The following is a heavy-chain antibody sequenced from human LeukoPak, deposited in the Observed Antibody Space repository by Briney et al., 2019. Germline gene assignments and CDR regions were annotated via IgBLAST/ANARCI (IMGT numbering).Heavy chain of an antibody. V-gene: IGHV1-69*13. Sequence: GASVKVSCKASGGTFSSYAISWVRQAPGQGLEWMGGIIPIFGTANYAQKFQGRVTITADESTSTAYMELSSLRSEDTAVYYCARDRGAYSSSSVDVTDDAFDIWGQGTMVTVSS. CDR1: GGTFSSYA. J-gene: IGHJ3*02. D-gene: IGHD6-6*01. CDR2: IIPIFGTA. CDR3: ARDRGAYSSSSVDVTDDAFDI.